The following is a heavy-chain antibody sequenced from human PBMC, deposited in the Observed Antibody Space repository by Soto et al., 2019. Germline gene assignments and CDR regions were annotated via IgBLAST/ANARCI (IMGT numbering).Heavy chain of an antibody. J-gene: IGHJ4*02. CDR2: ISAYNGNT. CDR1: GYTFASYA. CDR3: ARDPPPPDY. Sequence: QVQLVQSGAEVKKPGASVKVSCKASGYTFASYAISWMRQAPGQGLEWMGWISAYNGNTNYAQKLQGRVTMTTDTSTSTAYTELRIRRSDDTAVYYCARDPPPPDYWGQGTLVTVSS. V-gene: IGHV1-18*01.